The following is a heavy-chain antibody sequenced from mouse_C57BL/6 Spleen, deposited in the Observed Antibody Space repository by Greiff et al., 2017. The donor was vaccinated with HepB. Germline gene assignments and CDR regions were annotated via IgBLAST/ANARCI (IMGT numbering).Heavy chain of an antibody. CDR3: ANYYGSSHLFAY. J-gene: IGHJ3*01. CDR2: ISYDGSN. Sequence: EVKLQESGPGLVKPSQSLSLTCSVTGYSITSGYYWNWIRQFPGNKLEWMGYISYDGSNNYNPSLKNRISITRDTSKNQFFLKLNSVTTEDTATYDCANYYGSSHLFAYWGQGTLVTVSA. CDR1: GYSITSGYY. D-gene: IGHD1-1*01. V-gene: IGHV3-6*01.